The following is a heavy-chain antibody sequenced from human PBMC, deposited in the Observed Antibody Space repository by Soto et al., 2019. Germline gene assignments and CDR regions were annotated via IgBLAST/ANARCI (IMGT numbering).Heavy chain of an antibody. V-gene: IGHV4-39*01. CDR1: GGSISSSSYY. CDR3: ARVMITFGGVIVTSMGAFDI. CDR2: IYYSGST. D-gene: IGHD3-16*02. Sequence: PSETLSLTCTVSGGSISSSSYYWGWIRQPPGKGLEWIGSIYYSGSTYYNPSLKSRVTISVDTSKNQFSLKLSSVTAADTAVYYCARVMITFGGVIVTSMGAFDIWGQGTMVTVSS. J-gene: IGHJ3*02.